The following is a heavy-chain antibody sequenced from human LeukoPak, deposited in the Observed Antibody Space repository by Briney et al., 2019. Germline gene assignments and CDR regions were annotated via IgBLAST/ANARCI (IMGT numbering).Heavy chain of an antibody. Sequence: GGSLRLSCAASGFTFSTYWMSWVRQAPGKGLEWVANIKQDGSEKYYVDSVTGRFTISRDNAKNSLNLQMNSLRDEETAVYYCVRGRGDYWGQGTLVTVSS. J-gene: IGHJ4*02. V-gene: IGHV3-7*01. CDR2: IKQDGSEK. CDR1: GFTFSTYW. CDR3: VRGRGDY.